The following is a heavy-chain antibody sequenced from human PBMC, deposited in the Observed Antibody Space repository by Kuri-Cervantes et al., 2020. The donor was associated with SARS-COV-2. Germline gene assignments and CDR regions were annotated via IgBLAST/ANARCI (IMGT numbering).Heavy chain of an antibody. Sequence: SETLSLTCTVSGGSISSSSYYWGWIRQPPGKGLEGIGSIYYSGSTYYNPSLKSRVTISVDTSKNQFSLKLSSVTAADTAVYYCARPKSNSRYGIGAFDIWGQGTMVTVSS. CDR1: GGSISSSSYY. J-gene: IGHJ3*02. CDR2: IYYSGST. CDR3: ARPKSNSRYGIGAFDI. D-gene: IGHD5-24*01. V-gene: IGHV4-39*01.